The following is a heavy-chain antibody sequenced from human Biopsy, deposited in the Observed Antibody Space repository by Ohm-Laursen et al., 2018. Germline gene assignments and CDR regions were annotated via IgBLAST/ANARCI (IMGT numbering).Heavy chain of an antibody. D-gene: IGHD1-26*01. CDR2: FRFEDRT. CDR3: ALGGGSYVNFDY. Sequence: GTLSLTCTVSSGSISSYYWSWIRQPPGKGLEWIGYFRFEDRTSYNSSLKSRVTISADTSKNQFSLRLSSVTAADTAVYYCALGGGSYVNFDYWGQGTLVTVSS. J-gene: IGHJ4*02. CDR1: SGSISSYY. V-gene: IGHV4-59*01.